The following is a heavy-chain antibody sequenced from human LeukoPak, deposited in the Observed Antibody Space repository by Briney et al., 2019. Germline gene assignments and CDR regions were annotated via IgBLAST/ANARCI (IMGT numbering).Heavy chain of an antibody. Sequence: PSETLSLTCTVSGVSISSSSYYWGWIRQPPGKGLEWIGSIYYSGSTYYNPSLKSRVTISVDTSKNQFSLKLSSVTAADTAVYYCASTHYDFWSGYYFGAFDIWGQGTMVTVSS. CDR1: GVSISSSSYY. J-gene: IGHJ3*02. CDR3: ASTHYDFWSGYYFGAFDI. CDR2: IYYSGST. V-gene: IGHV4-39*01. D-gene: IGHD3-3*01.